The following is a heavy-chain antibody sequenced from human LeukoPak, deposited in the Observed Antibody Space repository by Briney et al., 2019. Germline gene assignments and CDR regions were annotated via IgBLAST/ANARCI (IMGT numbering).Heavy chain of an antibody. V-gene: IGHV4-61*02. CDR3: ARDGGGEYCSSSSCYLRYYMDV. CDR2: IYQSGST. CDR1: GGSISSGGSY. D-gene: IGHD2-2*01. J-gene: IGHJ6*03. Sequence: SQTLSLTCTVAGGSISSGGSYWSWIRQPPGKGLEWFGRIYQSGSTSYNPSLTSRVTISVATSKDQFSLKLSSVTAADTAVYYCARDGGGEYCSSSSCYLRYYMDVWGKGTTVTVSS.